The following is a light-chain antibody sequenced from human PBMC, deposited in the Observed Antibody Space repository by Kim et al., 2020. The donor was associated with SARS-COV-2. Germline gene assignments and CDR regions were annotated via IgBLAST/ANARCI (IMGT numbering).Light chain of an antibody. J-gene: IGKJ2*01. CDR3: QQYYRSLYT. CDR2: GAS. CDR1: HLVVSNY. Sequence: SPREGAALLSRASHLVVSNYVAWFQQKPGQPPRLLIYGASNRATGIPDRFSGSGSGAEFTLTISRLEPEDFALYFCQQYYRSLYTFGRGTKVEI. V-gene: IGKV3-20*01.